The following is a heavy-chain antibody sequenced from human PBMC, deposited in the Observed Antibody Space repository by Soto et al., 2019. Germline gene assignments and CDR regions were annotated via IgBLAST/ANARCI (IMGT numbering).Heavy chain of an antibody. V-gene: IGHV1-18*01. D-gene: IGHD3-22*01. CDR1: GYTFTTDG. Sequence: QVQLVQSGAEVKKPGASVKVSCKASGYTFTTDGMSWVRQAPGQGLDWMGWISTYNGNTKYAERRQGRVTMTTDTTTSTAYMVLRSLTSDDTAVYYCARVQTDYYDNRGNYSLDYGGQGTLVTVSS. J-gene: IGHJ4*02. CDR2: ISTYNGNT. CDR3: ARVQTDYYDNRGNYSLDY.